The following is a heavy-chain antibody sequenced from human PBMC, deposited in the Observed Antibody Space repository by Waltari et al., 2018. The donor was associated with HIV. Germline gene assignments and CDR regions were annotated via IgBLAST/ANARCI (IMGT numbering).Heavy chain of an antibody. CDR1: GFTFDVFG. J-gene: IGHJ4*02. CDR2: INWNAAST. D-gene: IGHD5-18*01. V-gene: IGHV3-20*04. CDR3: ARGLWRDTDMVRYFDY. Sequence: EVHLVESGGGVVRPGGSLRLSRAAYGFTFDVFGLNWVRQVPGKDLEWVSTINWNAASTGYADAVKGRFTIYRDNAKSSLYLQMNSLRAEDTAFYYCARGLWRDTDMVRYFDYWGQGTLVTVSS.